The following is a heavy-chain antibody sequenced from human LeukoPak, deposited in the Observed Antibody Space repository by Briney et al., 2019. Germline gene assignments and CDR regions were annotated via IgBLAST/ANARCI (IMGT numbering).Heavy chain of an antibody. J-gene: IGHJ4*02. Sequence: GGSLRLSCAASGFTFSSCWMHWVRQTPGKGLVWVSRINNDGSGTSYADSVKDRFTISRDNAKNILFLQMNSLRAEDTAVYYCAKAPTVTTYGIDYWGQGTLVTVSS. CDR1: GFTFSSCW. D-gene: IGHD4-17*01. V-gene: IGHV3-74*01. CDR3: AKAPTVTTYGIDY. CDR2: INNDGSGT.